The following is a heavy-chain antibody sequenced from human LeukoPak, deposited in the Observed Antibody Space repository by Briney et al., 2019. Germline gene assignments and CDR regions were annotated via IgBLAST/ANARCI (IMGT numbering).Heavy chain of an antibody. J-gene: IGHJ4*02. CDR2: ISHDGNSQ. D-gene: IGHD6-13*01. V-gene: IGHV3-30-3*01. CDR3: AREYSTNWYRSLRD. CDR1: GFTFSGFA. Sequence: GGSLRLSCAASGFTFSGFAMHWVRQAPGKGLEWVTLISHDGNSQYYADSVKGRFIISRDNSENTLYLQMNSPRPDDTAVYYCAREYSTNWYRSLRDWGQGTLVTVSS.